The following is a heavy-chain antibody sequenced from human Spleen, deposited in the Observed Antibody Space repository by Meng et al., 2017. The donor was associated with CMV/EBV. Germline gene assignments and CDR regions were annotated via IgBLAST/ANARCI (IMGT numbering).Heavy chain of an antibody. V-gene: IGHV3-48*03. CDR2: ISSSGTTL. CDR1: GFSFSSYE. Sequence: GESLKISCAASGFSFSSYEMNWVRQAPGKGLEWVSYISSSGTTLFYADSVKGRFTISRDNSKNTLYLQMNSLRAEDTAVYYCAKTNWNYPSLDYWGQGTLVTVSS. CDR3: AKTNWNYPSLDY. J-gene: IGHJ4*02. D-gene: IGHD1-7*01.